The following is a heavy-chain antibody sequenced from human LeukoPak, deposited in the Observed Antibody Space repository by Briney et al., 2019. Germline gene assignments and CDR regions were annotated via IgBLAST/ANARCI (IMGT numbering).Heavy chain of an antibody. CDR1: GGTFSSYA. CDR2: IIPIFGTA. D-gene: IGHD5-12*01. J-gene: IGHJ6*02. V-gene: IGHV1-69*13. CDR3: AAALRYDPPMPHYYYYGMDV. Sequence: ASVKVSCKASGGTFSSYAISWVRQAPGQGLEWMGGIIPIFGTANYAQKFQGRVTITADESTSTAYMELSSLRSEDTAVYYCAAALRYDPPMPHYYYYGMDVWGQGTTVTVSS.